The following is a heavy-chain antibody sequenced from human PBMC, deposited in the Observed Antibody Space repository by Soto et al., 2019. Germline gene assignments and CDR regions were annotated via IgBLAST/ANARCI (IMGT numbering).Heavy chain of an antibody. Sequence: GQSLKISCKGSGYNFTSYWIGWVRQTPGKGLEWMGIIYPGDSDTRYSPSFQGQVTISADKSISTAYLQWSSLKASDTAMYYCAIVGAVAGTDYFDYWGQGTLVTVSS. D-gene: IGHD6-19*01. V-gene: IGHV5-51*01. J-gene: IGHJ4*02. CDR1: GYNFTSYW. CDR3: AIVGAVAGTDYFDY. CDR2: IYPGDSDT.